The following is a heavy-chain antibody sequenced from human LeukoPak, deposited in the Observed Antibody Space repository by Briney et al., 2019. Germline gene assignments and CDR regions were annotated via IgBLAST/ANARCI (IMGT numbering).Heavy chain of an antibody. CDR1: GFSLSNTY. D-gene: IGHD5-12*01. CDR2: KSNTDGGTP. J-gene: IGHJ5*02. CDR3: TTAQWLRLPQS. V-gene: IGHV3-15*01. Sequence: RGSLRLSCAVSGFSLSNTYMSWVRQAPGEGLEWVGRKSNTDGGTPNYAAPVIGRFTISRDDSKNTLFLQMNSLKTEDTAVYYCTTAQWLRLPQSWGQGTLVIVSS.